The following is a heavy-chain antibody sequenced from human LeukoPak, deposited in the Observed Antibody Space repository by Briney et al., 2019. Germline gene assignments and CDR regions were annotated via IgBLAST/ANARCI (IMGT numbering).Heavy chain of an antibody. D-gene: IGHD4-17*01. J-gene: IGHJ4*02. CDR3: ASGRGYGENEGWVDY. CDR1: GFTFSSYA. CDR2: ISSSGSTI. V-gene: IGHV3-48*04. Sequence: GSLRLSCAASGFTFSSYALSWVRQAPGKGLEWVSYISSSGSTIYYADSVKGRFTISRDNAKNSLYLQMNSLRAEDTAVYYCASGRGYGENEGWVDYWGQGTLVTVSS.